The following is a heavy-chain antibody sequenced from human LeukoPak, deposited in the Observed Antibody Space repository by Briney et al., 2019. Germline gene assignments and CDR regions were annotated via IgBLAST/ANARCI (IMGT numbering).Heavy chain of an antibody. Sequence: PSETLSLTCTVSGGSISRYYWSWIRQPPGKGLEWIGYIYYSGSTNYNPSLKSRVTISVDTSKNQFSLKLSSVTAADTAVYYCARERGQYYDCVWGCYRSRDYFDYWGQGTLVTVSS. D-gene: IGHD3-16*02. J-gene: IGHJ4*02. V-gene: IGHV4-59*01. CDR3: ARERGQYYDCVWGCYRSRDYFDY. CDR2: IYYSGST. CDR1: GGSISRYY.